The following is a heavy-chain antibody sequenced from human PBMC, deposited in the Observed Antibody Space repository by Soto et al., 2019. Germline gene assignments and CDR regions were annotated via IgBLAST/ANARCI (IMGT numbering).Heavy chain of an antibody. CDR2: SYHSGSS. J-gene: IGHJ4*02. V-gene: IGHV4-4*02. Sequence: QVQLRESGPRLVKPSGTLSLTCAVSGSSITSSNWWTWVRQPPGKGLEWSGESYHSGSSNYNPSLKSLVPISVDKSKNQFFLKLTSVTAADTAVYYCERRYYYDSSGYYLGDWGQGTLVTVSS. D-gene: IGHD3-22*01. CDR3: ERRYYYDSSGYYLGD. CDR1: GSSITSSNW.